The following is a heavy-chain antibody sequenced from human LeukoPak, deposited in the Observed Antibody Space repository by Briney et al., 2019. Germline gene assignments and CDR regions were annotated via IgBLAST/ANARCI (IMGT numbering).Heavy chain of an antibody. CDR2: INHSGST. Sequence: SETLSLTCAVYGGSFSGYYWSWIRQPPGKGLEWIGEINHSGSTNYNPSLKSRVTISVDMSKNQFSLKLSSVTAADTAVYYCARAWIQLWPSVYYYYYGMDVWGQGTTVTVSS. CDR3: ARAWIQLWPSVYYYYYGMDV. D-gene: IGHD5-18*01. CDR1: GGSFSGYY. J-gene: IGHJ6*02. V-gene: IGHV4-34*01.